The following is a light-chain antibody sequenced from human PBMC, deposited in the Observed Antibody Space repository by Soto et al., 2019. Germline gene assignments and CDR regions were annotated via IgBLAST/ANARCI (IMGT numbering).Light chain of an antibody. CDR1: SSDIGNYKY. Sequence: QSVLTQPASMSGSPGRSITISCTGSSSDIGNYKYVSWYQQHPGKAPKLIIYEVSNRPSGVSLRFSGSKSANTASLTLSGLQADDEAEYYCASFSNSTFVFGSGTKVTVL. V-gene: IGLV2-14*01. CDR3: ASFSNSTFV. CDR2: EVS. J-gene: IGLJ1*01.